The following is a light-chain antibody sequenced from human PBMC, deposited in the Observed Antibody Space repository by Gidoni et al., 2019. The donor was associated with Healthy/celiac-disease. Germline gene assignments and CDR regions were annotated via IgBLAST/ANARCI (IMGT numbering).Light chain of an antibody. J-gene: IGKJ2*01. CDR3: QQSYSTPRT. CDR1: QSIRSY. V-gene: IGKV1-39*01. Sequence: DIQMTQSPSSLSASVGDRVTITCRASQSIRSYLNWYQQKPGKAPKLLIYAASSLQSGVPSRFSVSGSGTDFTLTISSLQPEDFATYYCQQSYSTPRTFGQGTKLEIK. CDR2: AAS.